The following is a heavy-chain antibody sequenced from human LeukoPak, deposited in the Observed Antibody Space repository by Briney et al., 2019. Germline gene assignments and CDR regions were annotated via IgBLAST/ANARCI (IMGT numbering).Heavy chain of an antibody. D-gene: IGHD5-18*01. Sequence: GGSLTLSCAASGFTVSSNYMSWVRQAPGKGLEWVSVIYSGGSTYYADSVKGRFTISRDNSKNTLYLQMNSLRAEDTAVYYCARGGYSYGPAGLLTDYWGQGTLVTVSS. CDR3: ARGGYSYGPAGLLTDY. V-gene: IGHV3-53*01. J-gene: IGHJ4*02. CDR2: IYSGGST. CDR1: GFTVSSNY.